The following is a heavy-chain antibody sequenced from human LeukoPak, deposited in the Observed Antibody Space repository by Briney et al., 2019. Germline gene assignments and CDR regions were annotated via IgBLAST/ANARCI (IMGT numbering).Heavy chain of an antibody. CDR3: AKDTVEMATTAYFDY. D-gene: IGHD5-24*01. CDR2: ISYDGDDK. CDR1: GFIFDTHG. V-gene: IGHV3-30*18. J-gene: IGHJ4*02. Sequence: GGSLRLSCAASGFIFDTHGMHWVRQTPGKGLQWVAIISYDGDDKYYADSVKGRFTISRDNSKTALYLQMNSLRAEDTAVYYCAKDTVEMATTAYFDYWGQGTLVTVSS.